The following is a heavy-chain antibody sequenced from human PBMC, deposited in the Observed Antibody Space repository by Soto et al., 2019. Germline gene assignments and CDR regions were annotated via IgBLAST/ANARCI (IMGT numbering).Heavy chain of an antibody. CDR2: ISYDGSNK. J-gene: IGHJ4*02. CDR1: GFTFSSYG. D-gene: IGHD6-13*01. Sequence: QVQLVESGGGVVQPGRSLGLSCAASGFTFSSYGMHWVRQAPGKGLEWVAVISYDGSNKYYADSVKGRFTISRDNYKNTLYQQMNSLRDEDTAEYYCAKRDSSSLLSFDYWGQGTLVTVSS. CDR3: AKRDSSSLLSFDY. V-gene: IGHV3-30*18.